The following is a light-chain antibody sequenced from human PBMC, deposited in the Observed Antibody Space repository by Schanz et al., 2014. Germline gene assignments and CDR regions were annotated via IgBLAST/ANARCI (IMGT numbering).Light chain of an antibody. J-gene: IGLJ3*02. Sequence: QSALTQPASVSGSPGQSITISCTGTSSDVGAYNHVSWYQQHPGKAPKLIIYDVYNRPSGVSNRFSGSRSGTSASLAISGLQSEDEADYYCAAWDDSLNGLVFGGGTKLTVL. CDR1: SSDVGAYNH. CDR2: DVY. V-gene: IGLV2-14*03. CDR3: AAWDDSLNGLV.